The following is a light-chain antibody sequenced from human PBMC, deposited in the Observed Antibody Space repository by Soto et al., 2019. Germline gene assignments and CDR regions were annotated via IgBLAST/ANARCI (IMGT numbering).Light chain of an antibody. CDR1: SSDVGGYNY. CDR3: SSYTSSSTL. V-gene: IGLV2-14*01. Sequence: QSVLTQPASVSGSPGQSITISCTGTSSDVGGYNYVSWYQQHPGKAPKLMIYDVSNRPSGVSNRFSGSKSGNTASLTISGLQAEDEADYYCSSYTSSSTLVGGGTQLTVL. J-gene: IGLJ2*01. CDR2: DVS.